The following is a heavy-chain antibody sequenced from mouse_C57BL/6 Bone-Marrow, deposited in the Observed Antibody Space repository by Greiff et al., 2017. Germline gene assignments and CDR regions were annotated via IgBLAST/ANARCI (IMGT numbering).Heavy chain of an antibody. J-gene: IGHJ2*01. D-gene: IGHD2-2*01. CDR2: IWRGGST. CDR1: GFSLTSYG. CDR3: ARGGYDGGDLGY. Sequence: QVQLQQSGPGLVQPSQSLSITCTASGFSLTSYGVHWVRQSPGKGLEWLGVIWRGGSTAYNAAFISRLSISKDNSKSQVFLKMNSLQADDTAIYCCARGGYDGGDLGYWGQGTTLTVTS. V-gene: IGHV2-2*01.